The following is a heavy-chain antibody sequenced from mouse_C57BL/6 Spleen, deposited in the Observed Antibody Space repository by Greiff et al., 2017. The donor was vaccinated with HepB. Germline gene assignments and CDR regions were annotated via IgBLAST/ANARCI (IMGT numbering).Heavy chain of an antibody. CDR3: ARDSSGYDAMDY. J-gene: IGHJ4*01. V-gene: IGHV5-9*01. Sequence: EVKVVESGGGLVKPGGSLKLSCAASGFTFSSYTMSWVRQTPEKRLEWVATISGGGGNTYYPDSVTGRFTISSDNAKNTLYLQLSSLRSEDTALYYCARDSSGYDAMDYWGQGTSVTVSS. D-gene: IGHD3-2*02. CDR1: GFTFSSYT. CDR2: ISGGGGNT.